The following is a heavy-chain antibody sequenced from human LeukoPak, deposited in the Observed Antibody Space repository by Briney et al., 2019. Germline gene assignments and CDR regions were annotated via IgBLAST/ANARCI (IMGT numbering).Heavy chain of an antibody. Sequence: PGGSLRLSCAASGFTFSSYYMHWVRQAPGKGLVWVSRINSDGSDTNYADSVKGRFTISRDNAKNTLYLQMNSLRAEDTAVYYCTGGGSMLVAGYWGQGTLVTVS. J-gene: IGHJ4*02. CDR1: GFTFSSYY. V-gene: IGHV3-74*01. D-gene: IGHD6-19*01. CDR2: INSDGSDT. CDR3: TGGGSMLVAGY.